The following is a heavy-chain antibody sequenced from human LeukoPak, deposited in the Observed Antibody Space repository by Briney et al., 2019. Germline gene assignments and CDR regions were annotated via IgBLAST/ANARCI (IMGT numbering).Heavy chain of an antibody. D-gene: IGHD3-3*01. J-gene: IGHJ6*03. CDR1: GGSISSYY. CDR3: ARHLPYDFWSGRGDQYYMDV. V-gene: IGHV4-59*08. CDR2: IYYSGST. Sequence: PSETLSLTGTVSGGSISSYYWSWIRQPPGKGLEWIGYIYYSGSTNYNPSLKSRVTISVDTSKNQFSLKLSSVTAADTAVYYCARHLPYDFWSGRGDQYYMDVWGKGTTVTVSS.